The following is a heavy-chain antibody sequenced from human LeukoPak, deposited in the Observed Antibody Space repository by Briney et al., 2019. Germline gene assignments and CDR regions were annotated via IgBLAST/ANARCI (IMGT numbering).Heavy chain of an antibody. J-gene: IGHJ4*02. D-gene: IGHD3-10*01. V-gene: IGHV3-23*01. Sequence: PGGSLRLSCAASGFTFSDYYTSWIRQAPGKGLEWVSGISGSGGSTYYADSVKGRFTISRDNSKNTLYLQMNSLRAEDTAVYYCARDGAVLLWFGEFLVFDYWGQGTLVTVSS. CDR1: GFTFSDYY. CDR2: ISGSGGST. CDR3: ARDGAVLLWFGEFLVFDY.